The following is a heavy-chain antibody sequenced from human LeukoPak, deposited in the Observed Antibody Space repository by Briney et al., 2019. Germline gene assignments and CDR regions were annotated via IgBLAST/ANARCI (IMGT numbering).Heavy chain of an antibody. Sequence: QPGGPLRLSCAASGFTFSTYAMSWVRQAPGKGLEGFSTILGSGGSNTYYADSVQGRFTISRDNSKNTLYLQMNTLRAEDTAVYYCAKGVLRSSPDYWGQGTLVTVSS. V-gene: IGHV3-23*01. D-gene: IGHD5-12*01. CDR2: ILGSGGSNT. CDR3: AKGVLRSSPDY. CDR1: GFTFSTYA. J-gene: IGHJ4*02.